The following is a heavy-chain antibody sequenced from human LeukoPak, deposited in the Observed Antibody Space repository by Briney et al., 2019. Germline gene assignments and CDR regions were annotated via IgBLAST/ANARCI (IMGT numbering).Heavy chain of an antibody. Sequence: SVKVSCKASGGNFSSYAISWVRQAPGQGLEWMGGIIPIFGTANYAQKFQGRVTITADKSTSTAYMELSSLRSEDTAVYYCASRGGTWTEFDYWGQGTLVTVSS. CDR1: GGNFSSYA. D-gene: IGHD3-16*01. CDR3: ASRGGTWTEFDY. J-gene: IGHJ4*02. CDR2: IIPIFGTA. V-gene: IGHV1-69*06.